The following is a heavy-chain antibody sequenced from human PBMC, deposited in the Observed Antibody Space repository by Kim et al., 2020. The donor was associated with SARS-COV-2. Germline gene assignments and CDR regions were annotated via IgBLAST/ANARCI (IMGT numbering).Heavy chain of an antibody. CDR3: ARASYDYDRDPGDNWFDP. CDR2: IYYSGST. D-gene: IGHD4-17*01. CDR1: GDSISSGGYY. J-gene: IGHJ5*02. Sequence: SETLSLTCTVSGDSISSGGYYWSWIRQHPGKGLEWIGYIYYSGSTYYNPSLKSRVTISVDTSKNQFSLKLSSVTAADTAVYYCARASYDYDRDPGDNWFDPWGQGTLVTVSS. V-gene: IGHV4-31*03.